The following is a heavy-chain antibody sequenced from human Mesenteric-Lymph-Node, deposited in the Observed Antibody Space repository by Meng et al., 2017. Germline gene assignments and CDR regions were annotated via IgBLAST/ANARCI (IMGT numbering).Heavy chain of an antibody. CDR3: ARVEGESGYFDY. Sequence: QVQLQESGPGLVKPSETLSLTCAVSGGSISSINWWTWVCQPPGKGLEWIGEIYHSGSTNYNPSLKSRVTISVDTSKNQFSLKLSSVTAADTAVYYCARVEGESGYFDYWGQGTLVTVSS. V-gene: IGHV4-4*02. CDR2: IYHSGST. J-gene: IGHJ4*02. CDR1: GGSISSINW. D-gene: IGHD3-3*01.